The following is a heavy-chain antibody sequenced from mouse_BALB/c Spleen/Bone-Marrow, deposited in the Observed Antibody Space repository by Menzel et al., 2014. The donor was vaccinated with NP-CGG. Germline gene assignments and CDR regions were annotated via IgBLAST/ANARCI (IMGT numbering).Heavy chain of an antibody. CDR3: ARDYYGSSYFDY. Sequence: VKLMESGPGLVAPSQSLSITCTASGFSLTSYGVHWVRQPPGKGLEWLGVISPSGSKNYNSAIMSRLSISKDNSKCQVFLKMNSLQTDDTAMYCCARDYYGSSYFDYWGQGTTLTVSS. CDR2: ISPSGSK. CDR1: GFSLTSYG. D-gene: IGHD1-1*01. J-gene: IGHJ2*01. V-gene: IGHV2-9*02.